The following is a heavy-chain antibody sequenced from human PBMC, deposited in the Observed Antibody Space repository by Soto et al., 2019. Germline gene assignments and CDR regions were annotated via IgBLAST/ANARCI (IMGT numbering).Heavy chain of an antibody. CDR2: IYPGDSDT. D-gene: IGHD2-2*01. J-gene: IGHJ5*02. V-gene: IGHV5-51*01. CDR3: ARRGYCSSTSCRYWFDP. Sequence: GESLKISCQGSGYSFTSYWIGWVRQMPGKGLEWMGIIYPGDSDTRYSPSFQGRVTISADKSISTAYLQWSSLKASDTAMYYCARRGYCSSTSCRYWFDPWGQGTLVTVSS. CDR1: GYSFTSYW.